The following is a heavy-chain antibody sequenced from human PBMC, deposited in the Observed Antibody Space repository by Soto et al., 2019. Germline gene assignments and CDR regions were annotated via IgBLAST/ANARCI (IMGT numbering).Heavy chain of an antibody. CDR3: ARVGAAAGQLDY. CDR2: INHSGNT. CDR1: GGSFSCFY. V-gene: IGHV4-34*01. D-gene: IGHD6-13*01. Sequence: PSETLSLTCVVYGGSFSCFYWIWIRQPPGRGLEWIGEINHSGNTNYNPSLKSRVIISVDTSKNQFSLKLSSVTAADTAVYYCARVGAAAGQLDYWGQGTLVTVSS. J-gene: IGHJ4*02.